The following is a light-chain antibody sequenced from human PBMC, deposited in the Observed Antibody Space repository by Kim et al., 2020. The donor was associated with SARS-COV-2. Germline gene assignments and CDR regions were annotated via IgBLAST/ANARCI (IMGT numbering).Light chain of an antibody. J-gene: IGLJ2*01. CDR3: SSHASNRDVL. CDR2: DVS. CDR1: SSDIGAYNY. Sequence: GQSITISCTGTSSDIGAYNYVSWYQQHPGKAPKLMIYDVSSRPSGVSNRFSGSKSGNTASLTISGLHTEDEAEYYCSSHASNRDVLFGGGTQLTVL. V-gene: IGLV2-14*03.